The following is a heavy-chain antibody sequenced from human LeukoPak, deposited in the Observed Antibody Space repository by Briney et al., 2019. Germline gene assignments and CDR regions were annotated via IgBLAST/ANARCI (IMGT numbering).Heavy chain of an antibody. CDR1: GLTFSNYA. CDR3: ARIIAARDYYYMDV. Sequence: PGGSLRLSCAASGLTFSNYAMNWVRQAPGKGLEWISYISSSSNTIYYADSVKGRFTVSRDNAKNSLYLQMSSLRAEDTAVYYCARIIAARDYYYMDVWGKGTTVTVSS. V-gene: IGHV3-48*01. J-gene: IGHJ6*03. D-gene: IGHD6-6*01. CDR2: ISSSSNTI.